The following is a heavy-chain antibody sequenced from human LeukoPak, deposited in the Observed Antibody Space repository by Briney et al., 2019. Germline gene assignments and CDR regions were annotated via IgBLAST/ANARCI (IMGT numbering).Heavy chain of an antibody. J-gene: IGHJ4*02. V-gene: IGHV3-53*01. CDR2: IYSGGNI. D-gene: IGHD2-15*01. Sequence: GGSLRLSCAASGFTVSSTYMSWVRQAPGKGLEWVSVIYSGGNIYYIDSAKGRFTISRDTSKNTLYLQMNSLRAEDTAVYYCASRHCSGGGCYFAGADPFDYWGQGILVTVSS. CDR1: GFTVSSTY. CDR3: ASRHCSGGGCYFAGADPFDY.